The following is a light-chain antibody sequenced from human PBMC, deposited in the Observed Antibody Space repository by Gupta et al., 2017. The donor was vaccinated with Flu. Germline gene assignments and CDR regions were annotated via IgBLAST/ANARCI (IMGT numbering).Light chain of an antibody. J-gene: IGKJ1*01. Sequence: EIALPQSPGTLSLSPGERATLSCRASQSVSSSYLAWYQQKPGQAPRLLIYGASSRATGIPDRFSGSGSGTDFTLTISRLEPEDFAVYYCQQYGSAPPLTFGQGTKVEIK. CDR1: QSVSSSY. V-gene: IGKV3-20*01. CDR3: QQYGSAPPLT. CDR2: GAS.